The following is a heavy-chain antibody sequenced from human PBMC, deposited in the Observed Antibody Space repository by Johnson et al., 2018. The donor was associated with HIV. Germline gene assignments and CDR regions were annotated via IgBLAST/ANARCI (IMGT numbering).Heavy chain of an antibody. V-gene: IGHV3-NL1*01. CDR3: AREGPEPWAFHI. Sequence: QVQLVESGGGVVQPGGSLRLSCAASGFTFSNYGMHWVRQAPGKGLEWASVIYSGGSTYYAASAKGRLTISRDNSKNTIYLQMNSLRAEDTALYYCAREGPEPWAFHIWGQGTMVTVSS. CDR2: IYSGGST. D-gene: IGHD1-14*01. J-gene: IGHJ3*02. CDR1: GFTFSNYG.